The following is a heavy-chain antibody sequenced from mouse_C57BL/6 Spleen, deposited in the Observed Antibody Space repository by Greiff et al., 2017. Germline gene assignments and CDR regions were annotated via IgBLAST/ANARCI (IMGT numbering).Heavy chain of an antibody. J-gene: IGHJ4*01. CDR1: GFNIKDCY. D-gene: IGHD2-1*01. CDR3: AMIYYGNYYAMDY. V-gene: IGHV14-2*01. Sequence: EVHLVESGAELVKPGASVKLSCTASGFNIKDCYMPWVKQRTEQGLEWIGRIDPEDGETKYAPKFQGKATITADTSSNTAYLQLSSLTSEDTAVYYCAMIYYGNYYAMDYWGQGTSVTVSS. CDR2: IDPEDGET.